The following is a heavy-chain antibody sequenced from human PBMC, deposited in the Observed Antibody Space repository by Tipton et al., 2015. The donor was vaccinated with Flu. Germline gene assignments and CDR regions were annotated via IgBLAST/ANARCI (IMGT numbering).Heavy chain of an antibody. J-gene: IGHJ6*03. D-gene: IGHD2-21*01. CDR1: GGSISSSSYY. V-gene: IGHV4-39*07. Sequence: TLSLTCTVSGGSISSSSYYWGWIRQPPGKGLEWIGSIYHSGSTYYNPSLKSRVTISVDTSKNQFSLKLSSVTAADTAVYYCARTVVIATDIEYYYYYMDVWGKGTTVTVSS. CDR3: ARTVVIATDIEYYYYYMDV. CDR2: IYHSGST.